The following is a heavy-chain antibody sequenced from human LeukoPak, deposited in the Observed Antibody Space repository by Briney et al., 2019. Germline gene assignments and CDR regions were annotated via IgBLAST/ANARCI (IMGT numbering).Heavy chain of an antibody. CDR3: AREYCSGVTCYSTGFDP. Sequence: PGGSLRLSCAASGFTFSSYAMHWVRQAPGKGLEWVAVISYDGSNKYYADSVKGRFTISRDNSKNTLYLQMNSLRAEDTAVYYCAREYCSGVTCYSTGFDPWGQGTLVTVSS. CDR1: GFTFSSYA. J-gene: IGHJ5*02. D-gene: IGHD2-15*01. CDR2: ISYDGSNK. V-gene: IGHV3-30*04.